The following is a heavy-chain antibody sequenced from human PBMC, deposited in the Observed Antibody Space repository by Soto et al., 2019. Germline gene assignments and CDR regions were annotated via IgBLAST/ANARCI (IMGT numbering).Heavy chain of an antibody. CDR1: GYTFTGYY. V-gene: IGHV1-2*04. CDR3: ARGGRVIEIFGVVPYYYYAMDV. CDR2: INPNSGGT. J-gene: IGHJ6*02. D-gene: IGHD3-3*01. Sequence: ASVKVSCKASGYTFTGYYMHWVRQAPGQGLEWMGWINPNSGGTNYAQKFQGWVTMTRDTSISTAYMELSRLRSDDTAVYYCARGGRVIEIFGVVPYYYYAMDVWGQGTTVTVSS.